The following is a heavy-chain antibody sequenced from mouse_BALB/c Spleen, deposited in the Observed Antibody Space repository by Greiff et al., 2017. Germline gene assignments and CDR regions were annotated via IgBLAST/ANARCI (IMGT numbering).Heavy chain of an antibody. V-gene: IGHV1-54*03. Sequence: QVQLQQSGAELVRPGTSVKVSCKASGYAFTNYLIEWVKQRPGQGLEWIGVINPGSGGTNYNEKFKGKATLTADKSSSTAYMQLSSLTSDDSAVYFCARGGTTATAMDYWGQGTSVTVSS. D-gene: IGHD1-2*01. CDR1: GYAFTNYL. J-gene: IGHJ4*01. CDR3: ARGGTTATAMDY. CDR2: INPGSGGT.